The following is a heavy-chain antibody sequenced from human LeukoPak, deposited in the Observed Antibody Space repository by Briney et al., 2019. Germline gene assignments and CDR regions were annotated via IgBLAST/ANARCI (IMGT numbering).Heavy chain of an antibody. Sequence: GGSLRLSCAASGFTFSSYEMNWLRQAPGKGLEWVSSITGSGSTIYYADSVKGRFTISRDNAKNSLYLQMNSLRAEDTAVYYCAREGTKGITGTPTGYWGQGTLVIVSS. CDR2: ITGSGSTI. J-gene: IGHJ4*02. V-gene: IGHV3-48*03. CDR1: GFTFSSYE. D-gene: IGHD1-20*01. CDR3: AREGTKGITGTPTGY.